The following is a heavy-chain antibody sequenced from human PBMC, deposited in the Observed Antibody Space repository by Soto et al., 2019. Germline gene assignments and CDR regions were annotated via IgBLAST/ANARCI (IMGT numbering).Heavy chain of an antibody. J-gene: IGHJ2*01. Sequence: GESLKIYCKGSGYRFTSYWISWVRQMPGKDLEWMGRIDPSDSYTNYSPSFQGHVTISADKSISTAYLQWSSLKASDTAMYYCARKWRTMVVVPAAMEFELWGRGTLVTVSS. CDR1: GYRFTSYW. CDR2: IDPSDSYT. D-gene: IGHD2-2*01. CDR3: ARKWRTMVVVPAAMEFEL. V-gene: IGHV5-10-1*01.